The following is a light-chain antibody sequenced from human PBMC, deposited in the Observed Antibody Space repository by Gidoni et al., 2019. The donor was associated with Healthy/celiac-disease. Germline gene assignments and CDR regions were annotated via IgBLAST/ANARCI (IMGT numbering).Light chain of an antibody. CDR2: QDS. CDR1: KLGDTY. J-gene: IGLJ2*01. V-gene: IGLV3-1*01. Sequence: SYELTHPPSLSVAPGQTAGITCCGDKLGDTYACWYQQKPGQSTVLVIYQDSKRPSGIPERFSGSNSGNTATLTISGTQAMDEADYDCQAWDSSIVVCGGGTKLTVL. CDR3: QAWDSSIVV.